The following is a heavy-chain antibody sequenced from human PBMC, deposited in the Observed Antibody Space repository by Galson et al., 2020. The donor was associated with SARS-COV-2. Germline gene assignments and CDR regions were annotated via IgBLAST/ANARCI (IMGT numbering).Heavy chain of an antibody. D-gene: IGHD6-19*01. V-gene: IGHV4-39*01. CDR1: GGSISSSSYY. CDR2: IYYSGST. Sequence: ASETLSLTCTVSGGSISSSSYYWGWIRQPPGKGLEWIGSIYYSGSTYYNPSLKSRVTISVDTSKNQFSLKLSSVTAADTAVYYCARHFDSSGWYSHLYYYYGMDVWGQGTTVTVSS. J-gene: IGHJ6*02. CDR3: ARHFDSSGWYSHLYYYYGMDV.